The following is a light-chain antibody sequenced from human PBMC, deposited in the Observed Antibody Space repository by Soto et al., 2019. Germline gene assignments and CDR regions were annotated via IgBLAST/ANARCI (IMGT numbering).Light chain of an antibody. CDR1: QSISPW. V-gene: IGKV1-5*03. J-gene: IGKJ4*01. CDR3: QQYNASALP. Sequence: DIQMTQSPSTLSASVGDSVTITCRASQSISPWLAWYQQKPGKAPTLLIYKASSLEGGVPSRFSGSGSGTEFNITISRLQPDEFATYYCQQYNASALPFGGGTTVEIK. CDR2: KAS.